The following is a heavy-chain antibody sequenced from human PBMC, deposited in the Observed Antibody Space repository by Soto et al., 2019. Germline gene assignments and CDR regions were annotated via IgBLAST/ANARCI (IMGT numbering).Heavy chain of an antibody. CDR3: ARIERGYFVY. Sequence: VQLQESGPGLVKPSETLSLICTVSGDSISGYYWTWIRQPPGKGLEWIGDVFYSGSTTYNPSLKSRVTISVDTAKNHFSLKLRSVTAADTAVYFCARIERGYFVYLGQGTLLTVSS. J-gene: IGHJ4*02. D-gene: IGHD3-3*01. CDR1: GDSISGYY. CDR2: VFYSGST. V-gene: IGHV4-59*08.